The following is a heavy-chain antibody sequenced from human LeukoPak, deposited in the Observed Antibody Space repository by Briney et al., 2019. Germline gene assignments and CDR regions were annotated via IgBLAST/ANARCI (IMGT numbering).Heavy chain of an antibody. CDR3: ATTPPPYYDSSGYLDY. J-gene: IGHJ4*02. V-gene: IGHV3-23*01. CDR1: GFTFSSYA. Sequence: GGSLRLSCAASGFTFSSYAMSWVRQAPGKGLEWGSAISGSGGSTYYADSVKGRFTISRDNSKNTLYLQMNSLRAEDTAVYYCATTPPPYYDSSGYLDYWGQGTLVTVSS. D-gene: IGHD3-22*01. CDR2: ISGSGGST.